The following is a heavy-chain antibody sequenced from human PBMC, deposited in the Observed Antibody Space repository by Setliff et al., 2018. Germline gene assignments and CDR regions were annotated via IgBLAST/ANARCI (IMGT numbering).Heavy chain of an antibody. Sequence: PSETLSLTCTVSGYSISSGYYWGWIRQPPGKGLEWLSNIRNDGATTSYADSVKGRFTISRDNVKNSLFLQMNSLRAEDTAVYYCVRDLHWGFDYWGLGTLVTVSS. CDR1: GYSISSGYY. D-gene: IGHD7-27*01. J-gene: IGHJ4*02. CDR3: VRDLHWGFDY. CDR2: IRNDGATT. V-gene: IGHV3-11*04.